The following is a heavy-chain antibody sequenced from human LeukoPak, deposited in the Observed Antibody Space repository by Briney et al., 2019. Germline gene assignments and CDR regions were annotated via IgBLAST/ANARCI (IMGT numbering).Heavy chain of an antibody. Sequence: GGSLRLSCATSGFTFGQFGMTWVRQPPGKGLEWVASFDGNAHGTYFADSVKGRCTISSDNSKNTVYLRMNSLRADDTAIYYCAKARIIGVGWAQFDSWGQGSLVTVSS. CDR3: AKARIIGVGWAQFDS. J-gene: IGHJ4*02. CDR2: FDGNAHGT. CDR1: GFTFGQFG. V-gene: IGHV3-23*01. D-gene: IGHD2-21*01.